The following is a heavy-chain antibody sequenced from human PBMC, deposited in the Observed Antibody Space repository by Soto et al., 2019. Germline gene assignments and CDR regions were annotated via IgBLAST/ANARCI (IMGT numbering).Heavy chain of an antibody. D-gene: IGHD3-3*01. CDR2: ISWNSGSI. CDR1: GFTFDDYA. CDR3: AKAKSVTIFGVVIDGSFYY. V-gene: IGHV3-9*01. Sequence: GGSLRLSCAASGFTFDDYAMHWVRQAPGKGLEWVSGISWNSGSIGYADSVKGRFTISRDNAKNSLYLQMNSLRAEDTALYYCAKAKSVTIFGVVIDGSFYYWGQGTLVTVSS. J-gene: IGHJ4*02.